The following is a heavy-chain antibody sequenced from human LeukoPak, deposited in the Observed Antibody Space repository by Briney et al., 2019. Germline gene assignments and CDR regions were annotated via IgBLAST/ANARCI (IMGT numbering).Heavy chain of an antibody. CDR1: GFTVSSNY. Sequence: PGGSLTLSCAASGFTVSSNYMSWVRQAPGKGLEWVSVIYSGGSTYYADSVKGRFTISRDNSKNTLYLQMNSLRAEDTAVYYCARGSEDYDFWSVLTWQGYYMDVWGKGTTVTVSS. J-gene: IGHJ6*03. CDR2: IYSGGST. V-gene: IGHV3-66*02. CDR3: ARGSEDYDFWSVLTWQGYYMDV. D-gene: IGHD3-3*01.